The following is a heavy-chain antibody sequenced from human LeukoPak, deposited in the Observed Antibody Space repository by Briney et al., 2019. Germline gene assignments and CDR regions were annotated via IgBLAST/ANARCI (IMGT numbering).Heavy chain of an antibody. CDR1: GGSISSSSYY. CDR2: IYYSGST. V-gene: IGHV4-39*07. CDR3: ATLLWFGELPSAP. J-gene: IGHJ5*02. D-gene: IGHD3-10*01. Sequence: SETPSLTCTVSGGSISSSSYYWGWIRQPPGKGLEWIGSIYYSGSTYYNPSLKSRVTISVDTSKNQFSLKLSSVTAADTAVYYCATLLWFGELPSAPWGQGTLVTVSS.